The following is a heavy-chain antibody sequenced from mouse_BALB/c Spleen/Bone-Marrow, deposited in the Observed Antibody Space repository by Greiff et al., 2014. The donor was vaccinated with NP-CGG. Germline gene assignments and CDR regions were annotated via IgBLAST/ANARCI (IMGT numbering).Heavy chain of an antibody. D-gene: IGHD2-4*01. CDR2: INPITGYT. Sequence: VQLQQSGAQVAKPGASVKMSCKASGYTFTSHWMHWVKQRPGQGLEWIGYINPITGYTEYNQKFKDKATLTADKSSSTAYMQLSSLTSEDSAVYYCARNYDYDGGYCAMDYWGQGTSVTVSS. CDR3: ARNYDYDGGYCAMDY. CDR1: GYTFTSHW. J-gene: IGHJ4*01. V-gene: IGHV1-7*01.